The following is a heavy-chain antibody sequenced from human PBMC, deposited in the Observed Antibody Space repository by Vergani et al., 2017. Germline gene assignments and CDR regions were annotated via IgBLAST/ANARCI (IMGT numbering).Heavy chain of an antibody. D-gene: IGHD3-22*01. V-gene: IGHV3-30*01. CDR1: GFTFSSYA. Sequence: QVQLVESGGGVVQPGRSLRLSCAASGFTFSSYAMHWVRQAPGKGLEWVAVISYDGSNKYYADSVKGRFTISRDNSKNTLYLQMNSLRAEDTAVYYCARVYDSTRKGAFDIWGQGTMVTVSS. J-gene: IGHJ3*02. CDR3: ARVYDSTRKGAFDI. CDR2: ISYDGSNK.